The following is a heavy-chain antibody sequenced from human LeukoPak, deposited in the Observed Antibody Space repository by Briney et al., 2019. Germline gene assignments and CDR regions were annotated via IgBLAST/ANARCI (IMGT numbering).Heavy chain of an antibody. V-gene: IGHV4-34*01. CDR2: INHSGST. CDR1: GGSFSGYY. D-gene: IGHD3-10*01. Sequence: SETLSLTCAVYGGSFSGYYWSWIRQPPGKGLEWIGEINHSGSTNYNPSLKSRVTISVDTSKNQFSLKLSSVTAADTTVYYCARSPRGSGSSTLLGVAFDIWGQGTSVTVSS. CDR3: ARSPRGSGSSTLLGVAFDI. J-gene: IGHJ3*02.